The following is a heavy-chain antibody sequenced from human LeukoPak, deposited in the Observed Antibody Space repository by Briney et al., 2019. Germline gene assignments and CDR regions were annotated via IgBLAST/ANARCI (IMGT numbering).Heavy chain of an antibody. V-gene: IGHV3-21*04. D-gene: IGHD1-26*01. CDR2: ISSSSSYI. CDR3: AKRGAEVGTTVAPGDY. Sequence: GGSLRLSCAASGFTFSSYSINWVRQAPGKGLEWVSSISSSSSYIYYADSVKGRFTISRDNSKNTLYLQMNSLRAEDTAVYYCAKRGAEVGTTVAPGDYWGQGTLLTVSS. J-gene: IGHJ4*02. CDR1: GFTFSSYS.